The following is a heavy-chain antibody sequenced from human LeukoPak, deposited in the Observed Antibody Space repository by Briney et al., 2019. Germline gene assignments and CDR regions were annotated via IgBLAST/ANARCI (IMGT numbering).Heavy chain of an antibody. CDR1: GFTFSSYA. CDR3: AKDRYSSGWYFFDY. D-gene: IGHD6-19*01. CDR2: ISGGGGST. V-gene: IGHV3-23*01. J-gene: IGHJ4*02. Sequence: TGGSLRLSCAASGFTFSSYAMSWVRQAPGKGLEWVSAISGGGGSTYYADSVKGRFTISTDNSKNTLYLQMNSPRAEDTAVYYCAKDRYSSGWYFFDYWGQGTLVTVSS.